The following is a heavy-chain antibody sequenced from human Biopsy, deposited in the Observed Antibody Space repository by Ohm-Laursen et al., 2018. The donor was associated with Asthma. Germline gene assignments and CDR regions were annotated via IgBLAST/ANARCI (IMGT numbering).Heavy chain of an antibody. CDR1: GFTFSSYS. J-gene: IGHJ4*02. V-gene: IGHV3-64D*08. Sequence: SLRLSCAASGFTFSSYSMHWARQAPGRGPEYVSFIATDGSNKFYADSVKGRFTVSRDNSKHTLYPHMTGLRADDTGVYYCVKDHSAGYYYFDDWGQGAQVTVSS. CDR2: IATDGSNK. CDR3: VKDHSAGYYYFDD. D-gene: IGHD2-21*01.